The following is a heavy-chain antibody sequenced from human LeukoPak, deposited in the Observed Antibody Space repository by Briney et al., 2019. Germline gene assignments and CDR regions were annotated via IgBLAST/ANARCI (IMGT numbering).Heavy chain of an antibody. J-gene: IGHJ4*02. V-gene: IGHV4-59*01. CDR2: IYYSGST. D-gene: IGHD6-19*01. CDR1: GDSISSYY. Sequence: SETLSLTCTVSGDSISSYYWSWIRQPPGKGLEWIGYIYYSGSTNYNPSLKSRVTISVDTSKNQSSLKLSSVTAADTAVYYCARGEWLANFDYWGQGTLVTVSS. CDR3: ARGEWLANFDY.